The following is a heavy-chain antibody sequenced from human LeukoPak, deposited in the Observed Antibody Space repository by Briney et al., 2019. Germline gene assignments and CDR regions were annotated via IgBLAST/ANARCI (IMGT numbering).Heavy chain of an antibody. CDR1: GFTFSSYS. CDR3: ARGLKPYSSSWYFDY. CDR2: ISSSSSYI. D-gene: IGHD6-13*01. J-gene: IGHJ4*02. V-gene: IGHV3-21*01. Sequence: GGSLRLSCAASGFTFSSYSMNWVRQAPGKGLEWVPSISSSSSYIYYADSVKGRFTISRDNAKNSLYLQMNSLRAEDTAVYYCARGLKPYSSSWYFDYWGQGTLVTVSS.